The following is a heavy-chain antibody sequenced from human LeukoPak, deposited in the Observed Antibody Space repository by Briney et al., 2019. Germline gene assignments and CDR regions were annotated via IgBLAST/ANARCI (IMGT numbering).Heavy chain of an antibody. CDR2: MNANSGDT. D-gene: IGHD1-7*01. CDR1: GYTFTGYY. Sequence: ASVTVSCKASGYTFTGYYMHWVRQAPGQGLEWMGCMNANSGDTNYIQNFQGRVTMTRETSINTAYMELGGLRSDDTAVYCGGAERGGNYRLDYWGQGALVTVSS. CDR3: GAERGGNYRLDY. V-gene: IGHV1-2*02. J-gene: IGHJ4*02.